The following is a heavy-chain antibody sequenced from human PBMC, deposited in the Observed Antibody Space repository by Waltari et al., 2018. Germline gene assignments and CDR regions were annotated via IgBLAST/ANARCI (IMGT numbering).Heavy chain of an antibody. CDR2: LSYDGSNK. CDR3: ARENRQWLAPEPYYFDY. J-gene: IGHJ4*02. Sequence: QVQLVESGGGVVQSGRSIRLCCAASGSFFSYYDWHWVRQAPGKGLEWVAVLSYDGSNKYYADSLKGRFTISRDNSNNTLYLQMNTLTPEDTAVYFCARENRQWLAPEPYYFDYWGLGTLVTVTS. V-gene: IGHV3-30*03. D-gene: IGHD6-19*01. CDR1: GSFFSYYD.